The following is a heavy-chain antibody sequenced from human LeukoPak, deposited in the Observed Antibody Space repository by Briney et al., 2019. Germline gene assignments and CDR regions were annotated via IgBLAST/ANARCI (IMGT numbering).Heavy chain of an antibody. J-gene: IGHJ6*03. CDR3: ARGLMISFYYNYMDV. Sequence: GGSLRLSCAASGFTLSDYYMNWVRQTPGKGLEWVGRIRNKRNNYTTEYAASVKGRFTISTEDSRNSVSLHMSSLKTENTAVYYCARGLMISFYYNYMDVWGKGTTVTVSS. D-gene: IGHD3/OR15-3a*01. V-gene: IGHV3-72*01. CDR2: IRNKRNNYTT. CDR1: GFTLSDYY.